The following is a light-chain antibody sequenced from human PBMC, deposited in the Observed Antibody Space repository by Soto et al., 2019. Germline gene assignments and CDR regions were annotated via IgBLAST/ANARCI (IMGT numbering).Light chain of an antibody. CDR2: DAS. V-gene: IGKV1-33*01. Sequence: DIQMTQSPSSLSASVGDRVTITCQASQDISKYLNWYQQKPGKAPKLLIYDASKLETGVPSRFSGSGSGTDFTFTISSLQPEDIATYYCQPYDNLPRTFGGGTKVAIK. CDR1: QDISKY. CDR3: QPYDNLPRT. J-gene: IGKJ4*01.